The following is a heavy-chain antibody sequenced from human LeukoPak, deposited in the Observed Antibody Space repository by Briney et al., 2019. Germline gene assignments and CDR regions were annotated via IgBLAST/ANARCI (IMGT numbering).Heavy chain of an antibody. CDR2: ISGSGGST. CDR1: GFTFKNYV. CDR3: AKDSNLYYYDSSPYYFDY. D-gene: IGHD3-22*01. J-gene: IGHJ4*02. V-gene: IGHV3-23*01. Sequence: GGSLRLSCAASGFTFKNYVMSWVRQGPGKGLEWVSGISGSGGSTYSADSVKGRFTISRDNSKNTLYLQMNSLRAEDTAVYYYAKDSNLYYYDSSPYYFDYWGQGTLVTVSS.